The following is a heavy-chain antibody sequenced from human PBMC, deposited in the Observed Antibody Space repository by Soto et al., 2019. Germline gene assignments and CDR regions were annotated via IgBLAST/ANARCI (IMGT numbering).Heavy chain of an antibody. D-gene: IGHD3-16*02. V-gene: IGHV1-18*01. CDR2: ISAYNGNT. J-gene: IGHJ4*02. Sequence: ASVKVSCKASGYTFTSYGISWVRQAPGQGLEWMGWISAYNGNTNYAQKLQGRVTMTTDTSTSTDYMELRSLRSDDTAVYYCARSNSDYVWGSYRSKYYFDYWGQGTLVTVSS. CDR1: GYTFTSYG. CDR3: ARSNSDYVWGSYRSKYYFDY.